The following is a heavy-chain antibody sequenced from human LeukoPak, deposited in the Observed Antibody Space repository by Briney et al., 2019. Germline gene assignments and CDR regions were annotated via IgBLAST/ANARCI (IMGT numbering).Heavy chain of an antibody. CDR1: GYSISSSYY. D-gene: IGHD4-11*01. J-gene: IGHJ6*03. CDR3: ARGRVSSSTWYSTYYYFFYMDF. Sequence: PSETLSLTCTVSGYSISSSYYWTWIRQPPGKGLEWIGYVDHTGSTKFNPSLNGRVSISRDTSNNFFSLRLRSVTAADTAVYFCARGRVSSSTWYSTYYYFFYMDFWGKGTTVTVSS. V-gene: IGHV4-61*03. CDR2: VDHTGST.